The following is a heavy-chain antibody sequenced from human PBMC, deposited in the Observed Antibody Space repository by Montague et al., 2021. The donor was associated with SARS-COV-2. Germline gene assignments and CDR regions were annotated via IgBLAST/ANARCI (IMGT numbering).Heavy chain of an antibody. V-gene: IGHV4-34*01. D-gene: IGHD5-18*01. CDR1: GGSFSTYY. J-gene: IGHJ4*02. CDR3: ARGGGYSYGGIDY. Sequence: SETLSLTCAVYGGSFSTYYWARIRQSPGKGLEWIGNIDHSGNTNYNPSLKSRVSISVDTSSSQFSLKLSSVTAADTAVYYCARGGGYSYGGIDYWGQGTLVTVSS. CDR2: IDHSGNT.